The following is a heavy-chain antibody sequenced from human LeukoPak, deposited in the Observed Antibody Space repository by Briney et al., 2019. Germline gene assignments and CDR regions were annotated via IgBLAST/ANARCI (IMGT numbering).Heavy chain of an antibody. CDR3: ARLSLKVLEWSPTKGKETHYFDY. Sequence: SETLSLTCTVSGGSISSFYWSWIRQPAGKGLEWIGRIYTSGSTNYNPSLKSRVTMSVDTSKNQFSLKLSSVTAADTAVYYCARLSLKVLEWSPTKGKETHYFDYWGQGTLVTVSS. J-gene: IGHJ4*02. V-gene: IGHV4-4*07. CDR2: IYTSGST. CDR1: GGSISSFY. D-gene: IGHD3-3*01.